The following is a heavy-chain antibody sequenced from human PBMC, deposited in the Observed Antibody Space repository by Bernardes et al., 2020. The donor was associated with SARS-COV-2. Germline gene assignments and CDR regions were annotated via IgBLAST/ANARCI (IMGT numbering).Heavy chain of an antibody. Sequence: ASVKVSCKASGYTLTELSMHWVRQAPGKGLEWMGGFDPEDGETIYAQKFQGRVTMTEDTSTDTAYMELSSLRSEDTAVYYCATAPPVLHPHWFDPWGQGTLVTVSS. CDR2: FDPEDGET. V-gene: IGHV1-24*01. D-gene: IGHD1-1*01. CDR3: ATAPPVLHPHWFDP. CDR1: GYTLTELS. J-gene: IGHJ5*02.